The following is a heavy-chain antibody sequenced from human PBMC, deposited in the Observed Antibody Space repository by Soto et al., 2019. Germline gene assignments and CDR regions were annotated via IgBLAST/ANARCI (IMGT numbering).Heavy chain of an antibody. CDR2: IYWDDDK. D-gene: IGHD3-9*01. Sequence: SGATLVNPTQTLTLTCPFSGFSLRTSGVVVGWIRQPPGKALEWLALIYWDDDKRYSPSLKSRLTITKDTSKNQVVLTMTNMDPVDTATYYCAHRRDGYDILTGYYTIPRSFQHWGQGTLVTVSS. V-gene: IGHV2-5*02. J-gene: IGHJ1*01. CDR1: GFSLRTSGVV. CDR3: AHRRDGYDILTGYYTIPRSFQH.